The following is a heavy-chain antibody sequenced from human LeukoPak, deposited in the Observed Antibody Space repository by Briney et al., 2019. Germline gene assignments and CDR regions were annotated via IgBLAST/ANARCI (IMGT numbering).Heavy chain of an antibody. Sequence: GRSLRLSCAASGFTFSSYGMHWVRQAPGKGLEWVAVISYDGSNKYYVDSVKGRFTISRDNSKNTLYLQMNSLRAEDTAVHYCAKVGGAGSHYIIDYWGQGTLVTVSS. V-gene: IGHV3-30*18. CDR1: GFTFSSYG. D-gene: IGHD1-26*01. CDR2: ISYDGSNK. J-gene: IGHJ4*02. CDR3: AKVGGAGSHYIIDY.